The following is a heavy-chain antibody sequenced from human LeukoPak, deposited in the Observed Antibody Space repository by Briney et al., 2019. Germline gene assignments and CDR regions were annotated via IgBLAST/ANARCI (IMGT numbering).Heavy chain of an antibody. V-gene: IGHV3-23*05. Sequence: GGSLRLSCVASGLTFSSYGMSWVRQAPGKGLEWVSSISGRGTSTFYADSVKGRFTISRDNSKNTVYLQLSNLRVAGTAVYYCAKLEDWGQGTLVAVSS. CDR3: AKLED. J-gene: IGHJ4*02. D-gene: IGHD1-1*01. CDR2: ISGRGTST. CDR1: GLTFSSYG.